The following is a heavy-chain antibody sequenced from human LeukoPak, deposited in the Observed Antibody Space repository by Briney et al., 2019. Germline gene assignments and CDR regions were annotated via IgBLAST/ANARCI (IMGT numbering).Heavy chain of an antibody. Sequence: KPSETLSLTCAVYGGSFSGYYWSWIRQPPGKGLEWIGEINHSGSTNYNPSLKSRVTISVDTSKNQFSLKLSSVTAADTAVYYCARHAYGGLNYYGLDVWGQGTTVTVSS. D-gene: IGHD2-21*01. V-gene: IGHV4-34*01. CDR1: GGSFSGYY. CDR2: INHSGST. CDR3: ARHAYGGLNYYGLDV. J-gene: IGHJ6*02.